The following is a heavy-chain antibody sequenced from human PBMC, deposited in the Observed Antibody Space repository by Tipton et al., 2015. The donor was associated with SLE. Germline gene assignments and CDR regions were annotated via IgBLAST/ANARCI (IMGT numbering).Heavy chain of an antibody. V-gene: IGHV5-51*01. Sequence: QSGAEVKKPGESLKISCKGSGYSFSTHWIGWVRQMPVTGLEWMGIMYPGDSYATYSPSFQGQVTISVDRSISTAYLQWSSLKASDTAIYYCVRQTGANWGFDYWGQGTLVTVSS. CDR3: VRQTGANWGFDY. D-gene: IGHD7-27*01. CDR1: GYSFSTHW. J-gene: IGHJ4*02. CDR2: MYPGDSYA.